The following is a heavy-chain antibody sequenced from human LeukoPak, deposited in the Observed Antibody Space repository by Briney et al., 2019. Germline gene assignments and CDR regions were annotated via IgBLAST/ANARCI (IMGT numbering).Heavy chain of an antibody. V-gene: IGHV4-59*05. CDR1: AGSIISYY. CDR2: IYYSGST. J-gene: IGHJ4*02. D-gene: IGHD3-9*01. CDR3: ARSGLRYFDWLFPPFDY. Sequence: SETLSLTCSVSAGSIISYYWSWIRQPPGKGLEWIGSIYYSGSTYYNPSLKSRVTISVDTSKNQFSLKLSSVTAADTAVYYCARSGLRYFDWLFPPFDYWGQGTLVTVSS.